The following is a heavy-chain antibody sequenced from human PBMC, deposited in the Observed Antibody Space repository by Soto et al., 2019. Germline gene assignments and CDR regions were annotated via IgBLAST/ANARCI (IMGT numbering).Heavy chain of an antibody. D-gene: IGHD3-22*01. CDR2: IWYDGSNK. J-gene: IGHJ4*02. CDR3: ARDLYYYDSSGSSAY. Sequence: GGSLRLSCAASGFTFRSYGIHWVRQAPGKGLEWVAVIWYDGSNKYYADSVKGRFTISRDNSKNTLYLQMNSLRAEDTAVYYCARDLYYYDSSGSSAYWGQGTLVTVSS. CDR1: GFTFRSYG. V-gene: IGHV3-33*01.